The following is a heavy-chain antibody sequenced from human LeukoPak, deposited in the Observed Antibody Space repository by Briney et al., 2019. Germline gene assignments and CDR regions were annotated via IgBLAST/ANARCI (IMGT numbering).Heavy chain of an antibody. CDR2: IKQDGSEK. Sequence: GGSLRLSCAASGFTFSSYWMSWARQAPGEGLEWVANIKQDGSEKYYVDSVKGRFTISRDNAKNSLYLQMNSLRAEDTAVYYCARVSSSWFYYYYYGMDVWGQGTTVTVSS. J-gene: IGHJ6*02. V-gene: IGHV3-7*03. D-gene: IGHD6-13*01. CDR3: ARVSSSWFYYYYYGMDV. CDR1: GFTFSSYW.